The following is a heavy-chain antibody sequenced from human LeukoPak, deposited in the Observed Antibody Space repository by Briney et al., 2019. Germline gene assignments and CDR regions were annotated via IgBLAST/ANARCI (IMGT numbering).Heavy chain of an antibody. CDR1: GFTFDDYG. J-gene: IGHJ4*02. D-gene: IGHD5-24*01. CDR3: AKENGYNYYFDY. CDR2: ISGSGGST. Sequence: GGSLRLSCAVSGFTFDDYGMSWVRQAPGKGLEWVSAISGSGGSTNYADSVKGRFTISRDNSKNTLYLQMNSLRAEDTAVYYCAKENGYNYYFDYWGQGTLVTVSS. V-gene: IGHV3-23*01.